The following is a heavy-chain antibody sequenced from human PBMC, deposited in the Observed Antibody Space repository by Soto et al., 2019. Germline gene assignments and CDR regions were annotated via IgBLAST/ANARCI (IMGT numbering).Heavy chain of an antibody. CDR3: ARDTYYYDSSGYSYGY. CDR1: GFTFSSYG. Sequence: LRLSCAASGFTFSSYGMHWVRQARGKGLEWVAVIWYDGSNKYYVDSVKGRFTISRDNSKNTLYLQMNSLRAEDTAVYYCARDTYYYDSSGYSYGYWGQGTLVTVSS. CDR2: IWYDGSNK. V-gene: IGHV3-33*08. D-gene: IGHD3-22*01. J-gene: IGHJ4*02.